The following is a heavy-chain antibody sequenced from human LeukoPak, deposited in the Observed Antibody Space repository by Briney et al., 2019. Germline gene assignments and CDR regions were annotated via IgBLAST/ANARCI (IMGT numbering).Heavy chain of an antibody. V-gene: IGHV3-9*01. CDR2: ISWNSGSI. D-gene: IGHD6-13*01. CDR1: GFTFDDYA. CDR3: AKDIASSSYQFDY. J-gene: IGHJ4*02. Sequence: PGGSLRLSCAASGFTFDDYAMHWVRQAPGKGLEWVSGISWNSGSIGYADSVKGRFTISRDNAKNSLYLQMNSLRAEDTALYYCAKDIASSSYQFDYWGQGTLVTVSS.